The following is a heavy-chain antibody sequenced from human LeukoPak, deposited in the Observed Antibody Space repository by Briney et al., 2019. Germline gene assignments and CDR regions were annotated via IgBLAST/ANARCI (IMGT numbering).Heavy chain of an antibody. Sequence: GGSLRLSCAASGFTVSSNYMSWVRQTPGRGLEWVSVIYTVGNTYYAESVKGRFTISRDNSKNTLYLQMNSLRAEDTAVYYCARGYSYGYFDYWGQGTLVTVSS. V-gene: IGHV3-53*01. CDR1: GFTVSSNY. CDR2: IYTVGNT. J-gene: IGHJ4*02. CDR3: ARGYSYGYFDY. D-gene: IGHD5-18*01.